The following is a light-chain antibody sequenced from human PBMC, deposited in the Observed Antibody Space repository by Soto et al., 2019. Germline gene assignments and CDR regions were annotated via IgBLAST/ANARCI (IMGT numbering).Light chain of an antibody. CDR3: QQYGSSPSWT. V-gene: IGKV3-20*01. CDR2: GAS. Sequence: EIVLTQSPGTLSLSPGERATLSCRASQSVSSSYLAWYQQKPGQAPRLLIYGASSRATGIPDRFSGSGSGTDFTLTISRLEPEDFVVYYCQQYGSSPSWTFCQGTKVEIK. J-gene: IGKJ1*01. CDR1: QSVSSSY.